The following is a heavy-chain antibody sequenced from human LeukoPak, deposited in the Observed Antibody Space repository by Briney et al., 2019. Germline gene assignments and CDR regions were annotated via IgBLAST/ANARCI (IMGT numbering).Heavy chain of an antibody. CDR2: IYTSGST. CDR1: GGSISSYY. CDR3: ARDSITIFGVVISD. Sequence: PSETLSLTCTVSGGSISSYYWSWIRQPAGKGLEWIGRIYTSGSTNYNPSLKSRVTMSVDTSKNQFSLKLSSVTAADTAVYYCARDSITIFGVVISDWGQGTLVTVSS. J-gene: IGHJ4*02. V-gene: IGHV4-4*07. D-gene: IGHD3-3*01.